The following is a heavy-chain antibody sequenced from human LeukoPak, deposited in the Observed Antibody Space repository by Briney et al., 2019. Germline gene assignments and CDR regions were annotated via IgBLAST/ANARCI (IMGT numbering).Heavy chain of an antibody. CDR2: ISGDGGST. D-gene: IGHD5-18*01. CDR1: GFTFDDYA. Sequence: SGGSLRLSCAASGFTFDDYAMHWVRQAPGKGLEWVSLISGDGGSTYYADSVKGRFTISRDNSKNSLYLQMNSLRIEDTALYYCAKGFRYSPYGMDVWGQGTTVTVSS. J-gene: IGHJ6*02. CDR3: AKGFRYSPYGMDV. V-gene: IGHV3-43*02.